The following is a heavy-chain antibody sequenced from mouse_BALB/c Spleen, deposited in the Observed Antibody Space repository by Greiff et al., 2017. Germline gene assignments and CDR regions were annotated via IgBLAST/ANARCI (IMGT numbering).Heavy chain of an antibody. Sequence: EVQGVESGGGLVQPGGSMKLSCVASGFTFSNYWMNWVRQSPEKGLEWVAEIRLKSNNYATHYAESVKGRFTISNDDSKSSVYLQMNNLRAEDTGIYYCTPSTMITTGYWGQGTTLTVSS. CDR2: IRLKSNNYAT. V-gene: IGHV6-6*02. D-gene: IGHD2-4*01. CDR1: GFTFSNYW. CDR3: TPSTMITTGY. J-gene: IGHJ2*01.